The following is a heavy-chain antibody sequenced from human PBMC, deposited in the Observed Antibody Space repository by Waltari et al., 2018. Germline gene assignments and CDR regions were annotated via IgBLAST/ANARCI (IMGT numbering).Heavy chain of an antibody. CDR2: ISFDGNNK. Sequence: VRQAPGKGLEWVAVISFDGNNKLYADSVEGRFTISRDNSKNTSYLQMNSLRAEDTGVYYCARGFSKILGDPWGLPEFYFDHWGQGTLVTVSA. CDR3: ARGFSKILGDPWGLPEFYFDH. V-gene: IGHV3-30*01. D-gene: IGHD7-27*01. J-gene: IGHJ4*02.